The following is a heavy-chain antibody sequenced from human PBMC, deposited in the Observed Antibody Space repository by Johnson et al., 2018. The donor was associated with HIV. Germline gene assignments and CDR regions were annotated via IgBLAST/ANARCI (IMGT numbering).Heavy chain of an antibody. J-gene: IGHJ3*02. Sequence: QVQLVESGGGVVQPGRSLRLSCAASGFTFSSYGMHWVRQAPGKGLEWVAFIRYDGSNKYYADSVKGRFTISRDNSKNTLYLEMNSLRAEDTAVYYCAREDIVVVPAVRNAFDIWGQGTMFTVSS. V-gene: IGHV3-33*01. CDR2: IRYDGSNK. D-gene: IGHD2-2*01. CDR3: AREDIVVVPAVRNAFDI. CDR1: GFTFSSYG.